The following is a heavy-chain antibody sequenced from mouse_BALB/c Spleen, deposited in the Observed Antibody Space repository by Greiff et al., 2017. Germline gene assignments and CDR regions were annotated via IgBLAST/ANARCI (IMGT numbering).Heavy chain of an antibody. CDR1: GFTFTDYY. Sequence: EVMLVESGGGLVQSGGSLSLSCATSGFTFTDYYMSWVRQPPGKALEWLGFIRNKANGYTTEYSASVKGRFTISRDNSQSILYLQMNTLRAEDSATYYCARDQGQRSSTGAMDYWGQGTSVTVSS. CDR2: IRNKANGYTT. V-gene: IGHV7-3*02. CDR3: ARDQGQRSSTGAMDY. J-gene: IGHJ4*01. D-gene: IGHD3-3*01.